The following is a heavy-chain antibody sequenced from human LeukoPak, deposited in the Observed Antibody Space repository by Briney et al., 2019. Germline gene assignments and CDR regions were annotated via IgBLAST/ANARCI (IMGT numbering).Heavy chain of an antibody. Sequence: GGSLRLSCAASGFSFSTYSINWVRQAPGKGLEWVSSISSRSDYIYYADSVKGRFTISRDNAKNSLYLQMNSLRAEDTAVYYCARGRGYCSSTSCLNWFDPWGQGTLVTVSS. CDR2: ISSRSDYI. CDR3: ARGRGYCSSTSCLNWFDP. CDR1: GFSFSTYS. J-gene: IGHJ5*02. D-gene: IGHD2-2*01. V-gene: IGHV3-21*01.